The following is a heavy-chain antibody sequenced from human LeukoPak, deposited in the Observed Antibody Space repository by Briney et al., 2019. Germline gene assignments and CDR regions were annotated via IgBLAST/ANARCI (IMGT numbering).Heavy chain of an antibody. J-gene: IGHJ6*02. Sequence: ASVKVSCKASGYTFTGYYMHWVRQAPGQGLEWMGWINPNSGGTNYAQKFQGRVTMTRDTSISTAYMELSRLRSDDTAVYYCAREVAARPGNHYYYGMDVWGQGTTVTVPS. CDR2: INPNSGGT. D-gene: IGHD6-6*01. V-gene: IGHV1-2*02. CDR3: AREVAARPGNHYYYGMDV. CDR1: GYTFTGYY.